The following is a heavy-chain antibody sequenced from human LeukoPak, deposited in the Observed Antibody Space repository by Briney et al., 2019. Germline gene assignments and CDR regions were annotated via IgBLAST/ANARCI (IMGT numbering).Heavy chain of an antibody. CDR3: ASYIVVVPAATYYFDY. CDR2: IKQDGSEK. V-gene: IGHV3-7*01. D-gene: IGHD2-2*01. J-gene: IGHJ4*02. CDR1: GFTFSSYW. Sequence: GGSLRLSCAASGFTFSSYWMSWVRQASGKGLEWVANIKQDGSEKYYVDSVKGRFTISRDNAKNSLYLQMNSLRAEDTAVYYCASYIVVVPAATYYFDYWGQGTLVTVSS.